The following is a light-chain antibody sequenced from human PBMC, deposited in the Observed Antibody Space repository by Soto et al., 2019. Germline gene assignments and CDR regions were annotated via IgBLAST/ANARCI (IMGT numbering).Light chain of an antibody. Sequence: DIQMIQSPSSLSASVGDRVTITCRASQSIGNYLSWYQQKPGKAPKLLINVASTLQSGVPSRFSGSGSGTDCTLAISSLQPEDFATYYCQQSSSTPQTFGGGTRVEIK. V-gene: IGKV1-39*01. CDR1: QSIGNY. CDR3: QQSSSTPQT. CDR2: VAS. J-gene: IGKJ4*01.